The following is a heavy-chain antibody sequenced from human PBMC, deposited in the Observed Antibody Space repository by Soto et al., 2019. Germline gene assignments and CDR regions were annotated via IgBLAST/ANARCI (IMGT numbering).Heavy chain of an antibody. Sequence: QVPLVQSGAEVKKPGASVKVSCKASGYTFTSYGISWVRQAPGQGLEWMGWISAYNGNTNYAQKLQGRVTMTTDTSTSTAYMELRSLRADDTAVYYCARVVDCSGGSCYSEDFDYWGQGTLVTVSS. CDR1: GYTFTSYG. CDR3: ARVVDCSGGSCYSEDFDY. V-gene: IGHV1-18*01. D-gene: IGHD2-15*01. CDR2: ISAYNGNT. J-gene: IGHJ4*02.